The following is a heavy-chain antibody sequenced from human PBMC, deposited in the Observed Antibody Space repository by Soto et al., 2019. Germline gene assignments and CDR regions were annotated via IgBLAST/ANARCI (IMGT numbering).Heavy chain of an antibody. J-gene: IGHJ3*02. CDR1: GFTFSSYA. V-gene: IGHV3-23*01. D-gene: IGHD6-19*01. CDR2: ISGSGGST. CDR3: AKEGGGFNSIGSELDDAFDI. Sequence: EVQLLESGGGLVQPGGSLRLSCAASGFTFSSYAMSWVRQAPGKGLEWVSAISGSGGSTYYADSVKGRFTISRDNSKNTLYLQRNSLRAEDTAVYYCAKEGGGFNSIGSELDDAFDIWGQGTMVTVSS.